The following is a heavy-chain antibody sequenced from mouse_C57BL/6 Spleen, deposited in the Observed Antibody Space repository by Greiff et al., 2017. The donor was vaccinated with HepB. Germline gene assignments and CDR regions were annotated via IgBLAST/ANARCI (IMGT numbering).Heavy chain of an antibody. V-gene: IGHV3-6*01. Sequence: ESGPGLVKPSQSLSLTCSVTGYSITSGYYWNWIRQFPGNKLEWMGYISYDGSNNYNPSLKNRISITRDTSKNQFFLKLNSVTTEDTATYYCARGMGLPYYYAMDYWGQGTSVTVSS. J-gene: IGHJ4*01. CDR2: ISYDGSN. CDR1: GYSITSGYY. D-gene: IGHD2-4*01. CDR3: ARGMGLPYYYAMDY.